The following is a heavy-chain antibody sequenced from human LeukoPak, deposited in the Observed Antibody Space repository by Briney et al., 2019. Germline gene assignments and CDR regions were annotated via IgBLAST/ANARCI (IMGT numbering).Heavy chain of an antibody. CDR2: IIPILGIA. D-gene: IGHD3-22*01. CDR1: GGTFSSYA. V-gene: IGHV1-69*04. Sequence: SVKVSCKASGGTFSSYAISWVRQAPGQGLEWMGRIIPILGIANYARKFQGSVTITADKPTRTAYMALSSLRSEDTAVYYCWSYYDSSGYQYYFDYWGQGALVTVSS. CDR3: WSYYDSSGYQYYFDY. J-gene: IGHJ4*02.